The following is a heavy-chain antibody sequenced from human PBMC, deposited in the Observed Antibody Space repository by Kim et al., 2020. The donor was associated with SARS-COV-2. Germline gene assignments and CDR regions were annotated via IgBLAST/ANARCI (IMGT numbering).Heavy chain of an antibody. V-gene: IGHV4-59*01. CDR3: ARAGYSSSWYQGEWYYGMDV. D-gene: IGHD6-13*01. CDR2: IYYSGST. J-gene: IGHJ6*02. CDR1: GGSISSYY. Sequence: SETLSLTCTVSGGSISSYYWSWIRQPPGKGLEWIGYIYYSGSTNYNPSLKSRVTISVDTSKNQFSLKLSSVTAADTAVYYCARAGYSSSWYQGEWYYGMDVWGQGTTVTVSS.